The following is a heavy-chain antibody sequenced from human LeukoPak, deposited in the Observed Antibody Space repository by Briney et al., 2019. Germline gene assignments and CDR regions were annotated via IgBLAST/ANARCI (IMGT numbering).Heavy chain of an antibody. V-gene: IGHV3-30*18. CDR2: ISYDRSNK. CDR3: AKELTTVTERRYYYYGMDV. Sequence: GGSLRLSCAAAGFTFSSYGMHWVRQAPGKGLEWVAVISYDRSNKYYADSVKGRFTISRDNSKNTLYLQMNSLRAEDTAVYYCAKELTTVTERRYYYYGMDVWGQGTTVTVSS. D-gene: IGHD4-17*01. CDR1: GFTFSSYG. J-gene: IGHJ6*02.